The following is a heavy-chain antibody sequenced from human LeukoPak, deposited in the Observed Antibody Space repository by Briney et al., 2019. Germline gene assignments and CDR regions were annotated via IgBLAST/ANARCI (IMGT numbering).Heavy chain of an antibody. D-gene: IGHD3-10*01. Sequence: ASVKVSCKASGYTFTSYGISWVRQAPGQGLEWMGWISAYNGNTNYAQKLQGRVTMTTDTSTSTAYMELRSLRSDDTAVYYCARSLSGYYYGSDFDYWGQGTLVTVSS. CDR3: ARSLSGYYYGSDFDY. CDR1: GYTFTSYG. J-gene: IGHJ4*02. V-gene: IGHV1-18*01. CDR2: ISAYNGNT.